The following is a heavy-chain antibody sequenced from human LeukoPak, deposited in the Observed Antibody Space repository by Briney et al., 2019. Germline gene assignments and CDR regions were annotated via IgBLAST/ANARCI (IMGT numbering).Heavy chain of an antibody. CDR3: ARVSYGMDV. CDR2: FDPEDGET. Sequence: ASVKVSCKVSGYTLTELSMHWVRQAPGKGLEWMGGFDPEDGETIYAQKFQGRVTMTRDTSTSTVYMELSSLRSEDTAVYYCARVSYGMDVWGQGTTVTVSS. J-gene: IGHJ6*02. V-gene: IGHV1-24*01. CDR1: GYTLTELS.